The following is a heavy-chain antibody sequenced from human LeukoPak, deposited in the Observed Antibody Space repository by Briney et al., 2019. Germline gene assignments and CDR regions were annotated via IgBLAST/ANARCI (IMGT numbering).Heavy chain of an antibody. CDR3: ARNTAMGGGSYYYTWTS. Sequence: SETLSLTCAVYGGSFSGYYWSWIRQLPGKGLEWIGEINHSGSTNYNPSLKSRVTISVDTSKNQFSLKLSSVTAADTAVHYCARNTAMGGGSYYYTWTSGAKGPRSPSP. CDR1: GGSFSGYY. CDR2: INHSGST. V-gene: IGHV4-34*01. D-gene: IGHD5-18*01. J-gene: IGHJ6*03.